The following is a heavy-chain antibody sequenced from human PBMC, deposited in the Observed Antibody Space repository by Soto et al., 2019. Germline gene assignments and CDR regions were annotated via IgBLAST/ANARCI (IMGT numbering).Heavy chain of an antibody. J-gene: IGHJ5*02. D-gene: IGHD6-19*01. V-gene: IGHV1-8*01. CDR3: ARGAVGKDNWFDP. CDR1: GYTFTSYD. CDR2: MNPNSGNT. Sequence: RASVKVSCKASGYTFTSYDINWVRQATGQGLEWMGWMNPNSGNTGYAEKFQGRVTMTRNTSISTAYMELSSLRSEDTAVYYCARGAVGKDNWFDPWGQGTLVTVSS.